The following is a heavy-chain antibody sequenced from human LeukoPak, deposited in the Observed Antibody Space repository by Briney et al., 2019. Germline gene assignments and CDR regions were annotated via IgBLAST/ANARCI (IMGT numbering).Heavy chain of an antibody. CDR1: GFTFSSYG. CDR2: IKQDGSEK. Sequence: GGSLRLSCAASGFTFSSYGMHRVRQAPGKGLEWVANIKQDGSEKYYVDSVKGRFTISRDNAKNSLYLQMNSLRAEDTAVYYCARGEEGYYDSSGYYQFWGQGTLVTVSS. D-gene: IGHD3-22*01. V-gene: IGHV3-7*04. J-gene: IGHJ4*02. CDR3: ARGEEGYYDSSGYYQF.